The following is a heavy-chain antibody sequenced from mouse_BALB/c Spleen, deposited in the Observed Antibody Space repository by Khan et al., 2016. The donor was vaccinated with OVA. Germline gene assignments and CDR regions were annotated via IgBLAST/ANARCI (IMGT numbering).Heavy chain of an antibody. J-gene: IGHJ3*01. CDR1: GYSFTDYT. CDR3: ARAGDGGFAF. Sequence: EVQLQQSGPELVKPGDSMKISCKASGYSFTDYTMNWVKQSHGKNLEWIGLINPYNGASNYKQKFKGKATLTVDKSSSTAYMELLSLTAEDSAVYYCARAGDGGFAFWGQGTLVTVSA. V-gene: IGHV1-18*01. CDR2: INPYNGAS.